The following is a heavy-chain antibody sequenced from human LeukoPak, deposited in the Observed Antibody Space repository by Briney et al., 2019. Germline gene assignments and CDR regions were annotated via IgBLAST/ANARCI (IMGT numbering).Heavy chain of an antibody. CDR3: ARHDAGIAARPFDN. Sequence: SETLSLTCTVSGGSISTYYWSWLRRPPGKGLEWIAYIHASGPTNYNPSLKSRITISVDTSKNQFSLKQSSVTAADTAVYYCARHDAGIAARPFDNWGQGTLVTVSS. CDR2: IHASGPT. J-gene: IGHJ4*02. CDR1: GGSISTYY. V-gene: IGHV4-4*09. D-gene: IGHD6-6*01.